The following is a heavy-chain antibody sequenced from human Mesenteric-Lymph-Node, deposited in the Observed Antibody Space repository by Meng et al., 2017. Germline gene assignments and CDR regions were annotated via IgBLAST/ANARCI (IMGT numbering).Heavy chain of an antibody. Sequence: QVHQLESGPGLVKHSGTLSLTCHVPGVPIISTNWWRWVRQPPGKGLECIGEIYYTGSTNYSPSLERRISISVDTSKNHFSLKLSSVTAADTAVYYCARSDTITRREWGPGTLVTVSS. V-gene: IGHV4-4*02. CDR2: IYYTGST. J-gene: IGHJ4*02. CDR1: GVPIISTNW. D-gene: IGHD5-12*01. CDR3: ARSDTITRRE.